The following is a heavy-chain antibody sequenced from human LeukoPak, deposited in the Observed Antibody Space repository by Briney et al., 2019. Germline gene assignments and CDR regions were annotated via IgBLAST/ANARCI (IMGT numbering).Heavy chain of an antibody. D-gene: IGHD3-22*01. CDR3: AREIRRYYDSSGYPGPHFDY. V-gene: IGHV1-69*04. CDR1: GGTFSSYA. J-gene: IGHJ4*02. Sequence: SVKVSCKASGGTFSSYAISWVRQAPGQGLEWMGRIIPILGIANYAQKFQGRVTITADKSTSTAYMELSSLRSEDTAVYYCAREIRRYYDSSGYPGPHFDYWGQGTLVTVSS. CDR2: IIPILGIA.